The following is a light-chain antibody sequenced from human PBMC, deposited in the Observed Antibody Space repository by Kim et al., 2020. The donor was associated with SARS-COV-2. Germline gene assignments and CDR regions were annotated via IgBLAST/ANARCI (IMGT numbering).Light chain of an antibody. J-gene: IGLJ2*01. CDR3: QAWDSSTVI. Sequence: VSTGQTVSIPCSGDKLEDKNTGWYQQKPGQSPVMVINQNAKRAPGIPERFSGSNSGNTATLTISGAQAIDEADYYCQAWDSSTVIFGGGTQRTVL. CDR2: QNA. CDR1: KLEDKN. V-gene: IGLV3-1*01.